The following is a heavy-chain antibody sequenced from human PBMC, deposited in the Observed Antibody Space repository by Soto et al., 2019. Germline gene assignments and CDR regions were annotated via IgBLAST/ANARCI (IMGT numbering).Heavy chain of an antibody. V-gene: IGHV6-1*01. Sequence: SQTLSLTCAISGDSVSSNSATWNWIRQSPSRGLEWLGRTYYRSKRYNDYAVSVKSRITIDPDTSKNQFSLQLNSVTPEHTGVDYSARARDIIAAGTNAFDICGQETMVTISS. D-gene: IGHD6-13*01. CDR3: ARARDIIAAGTNAFDI. J-gene: IGHJ3*02. CDR1: GDSVSSNSAT. CDR2: TYYRSKRYN.